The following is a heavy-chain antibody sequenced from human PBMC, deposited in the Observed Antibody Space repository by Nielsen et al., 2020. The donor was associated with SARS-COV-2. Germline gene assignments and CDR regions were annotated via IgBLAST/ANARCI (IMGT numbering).Heavy chain of an antibody. Sequence: GGSLRLSCAASGFTFSSYGMHWVRQAPGKGLEWVAVISYDGSNKYYADSVKGRFTISRDNSKNTLYLQMNSLRAEDTAVYYCAKGLSGSYYEAFDYWGQGTLVTVPS. CDR2: ISYDGSNK. V-gene: IGHV3-30*18. D-gene: IGHD1-26*01. J-gene: IGHJ4*02. CDR3: AKGLSGSYYEAFDY. CDR1: GFTFSSYG.